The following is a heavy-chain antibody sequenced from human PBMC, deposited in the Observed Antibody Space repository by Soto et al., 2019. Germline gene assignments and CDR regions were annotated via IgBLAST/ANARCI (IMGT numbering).Heavy chain of an antibody. J-gene: IGHJ4*02. V-gene: IGHV3-7*03. CDR1: GFTFSSYW. D-gene: IGHD1-26*01. Sequence: GGSLRLSCAASGFTFSSYWVSWVRQAPGKGLEWVARINPAGSETYYVASLKGRFPISRDNANNSLYLQMNSLRSTDTAVQCCARACPGGSYYDYWGQGTLVAASS. CDR3: ARACPGGSYYDY. CDR2: INPAGSET.